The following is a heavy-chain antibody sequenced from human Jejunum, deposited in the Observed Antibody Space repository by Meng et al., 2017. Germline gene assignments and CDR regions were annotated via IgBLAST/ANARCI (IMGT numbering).Heavy chain of an antibody. D-gene: IGHD1-26*01. CDR1: GVNFNSYW. Sequence: EVQVVESGGGLVQPGGSLRLSDAASGVNFNSYWMHWVRQAPEKGLVWVSRIKSDGSTADYADSVKGRLTISRDNSKNTLYLQMSSLRAEDTAVYYCAKDLGPGGVGATYHSWGLGTLVTVSS. V-gene: IGHV3-74*01. CDR2: IKSDGSTA. CDR3: AKDLGPGGVGATYHS. J-gene: IGHJ5*01.